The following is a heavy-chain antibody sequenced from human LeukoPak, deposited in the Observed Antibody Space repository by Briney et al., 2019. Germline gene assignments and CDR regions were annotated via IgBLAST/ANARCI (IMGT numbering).Heavy chain of an antibody. CDR2: IYYSGST. D-gene: IGHD3-22*01. V-gene: IGHV4-39*01. J-gene: IGHJ1*01. CDR3: ASLTRRYYYDSSGYRVRHRAEYFQH. CDR1: GGSISSSSYY. Sequence: PSETLSLTCTVSGGSISSSSYYWGWIRQPPGKGLEWIGSIYYSGSTYYNPSLKSRVTISVDTSKNQFSLKLSSVTAADTAVYYCASLTRRYYYDSSGYRVRHRAEYFQHWGQGTLVTVSS.